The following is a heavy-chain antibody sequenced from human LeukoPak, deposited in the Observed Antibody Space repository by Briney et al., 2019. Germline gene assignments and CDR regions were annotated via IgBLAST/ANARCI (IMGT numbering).Heavy chain of an antibody. V-gene: IGHV1-2*06. J-gene: IGHJ4*02. CDR1: GYTFTNYG. CDR2: INPNSGGT. D-gene: IGHD6-13*01. Sequence: ASVKVSCKASGYTFTNYGVSWVRQAPGQGLEWMGRINPNSGGTNYAQKFQGRVTMTRDTSISTAYMELSRLRSDDTAVYYCARDVVSSSWYGYWGQGTLVTVSS. CDR3: ARDVVSSSWYGY.